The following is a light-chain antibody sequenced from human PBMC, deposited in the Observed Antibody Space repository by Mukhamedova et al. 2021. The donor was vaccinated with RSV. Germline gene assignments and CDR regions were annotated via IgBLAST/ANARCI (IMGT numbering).Light chain of an antibody. CDR3: SSYTSSSTVV. V-gene: IGLV2-14*04. Sequence: GTSSDVGGYNYVSWYQQHPGKAPKLMIYDVSNRPSGVSNRFSGSKSGNTASLTISGLQAEDEADYYCSSYTSSSTVVFGGGTKL. CDR1: SSDVGGYNY. CDR2: DVS. J-gene: IGLJ2*01.